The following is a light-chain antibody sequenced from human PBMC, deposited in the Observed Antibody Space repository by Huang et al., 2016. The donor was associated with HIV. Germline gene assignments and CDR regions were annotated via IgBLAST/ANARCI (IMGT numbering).Light chain of an antibody. J-gene: IGKJ4*01. CDR3: QQRDNWPPWVT. V-gene: IGKV3-11*01. CDR1: QSASTH. Sequence: ENVLTQSPAALSLSPGERATLSCRASQSASTHVTWYQQRPGQAPRLLIYDSSNRAPGIPTRFSGTSSGTDFTLTISSLEPEDFAVYYCQQRDNWPPWVTFGGGTRVDI. CDR2: DSS.